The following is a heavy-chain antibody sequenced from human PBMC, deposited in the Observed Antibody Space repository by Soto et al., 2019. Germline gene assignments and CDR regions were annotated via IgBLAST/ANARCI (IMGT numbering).Heavy chain of an antibody. CDR2: ISAYNGNT. V-gene: IGHV1-18*01. CDR3: ARDEAYQWNHGGWFDP. CDR1: GYTFTSYG. Sequence: QVQLVQSGAEVKKPGASVKVSCKASGYTFTSYGISWVRQASGQGLEWMGWISAYNGNTKYAQKLQGKGTLTTSTSTSTAYMELRSLKSDDTAVYYWARDEAYQWNHGGWFDPWGQGTLVTVSS. D-gene: IGHD6-19*01. J-gene: IGHJ5*02.